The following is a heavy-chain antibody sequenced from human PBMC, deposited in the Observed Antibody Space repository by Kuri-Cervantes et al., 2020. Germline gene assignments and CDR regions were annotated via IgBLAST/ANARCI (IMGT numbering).Heavy chain of an antibody. CDR3: ARDRYSSGWAIYYYYGMDV. V-gene: IGHV3-33*01. CDR1: GFTFSSYG. Sequence: GGSLRLSCAASGFTFSSYGVHWVRQAPGKGLEWVAVIWYDGSNKYYADSVKGRFTISRDNSKNTLYLQMNSLRAEDTAVYYCARDRYSSGWAIYYYYGMDVWGQGATVTVSS. J-gene: IGHJ6*02. D-gene: IGHD6-19*01. CDR2: IWYDGSNK.